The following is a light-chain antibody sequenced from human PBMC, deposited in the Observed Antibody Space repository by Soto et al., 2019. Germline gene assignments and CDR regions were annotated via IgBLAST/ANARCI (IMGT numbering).Light chain of an antibody. J-gene: IGKJ4*01. V-gene: IGKV1-5*03. CDR3: QQLNSYR. Sequence: DIQMTQYPSTLSGSGGDIVISSCRASQTISSWLAWYQQKPVKAPKLLIYKASTLKSGVPSRFSGSGSGTEFTLTISSLQPEDFATYYCQQLNSYRFGGGTKVDI. CDR2: KAS. CDR1: QTISSW.